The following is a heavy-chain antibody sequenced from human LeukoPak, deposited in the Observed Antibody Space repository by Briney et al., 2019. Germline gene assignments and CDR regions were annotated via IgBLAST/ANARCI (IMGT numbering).Heavy chain of an antibody. CDR2: ISGSGGST. V-gene: IGHV3-23*01. J-gene: IGHJ4*02. Sequence: GGSLRLSCAASGFIFSSYAMSWVRQAPGKGLEWVSAISGSGGSTYYADSVKGRFTISRDNSKNTLYLQMNSLRAEDTAVYYCAKSPARYTAMASDYWGQGTLVTVSS. CDR1: GFIFSSYA. CDR3: AKSPARYTAMASDY. D-gene: IGHD5-18*01.